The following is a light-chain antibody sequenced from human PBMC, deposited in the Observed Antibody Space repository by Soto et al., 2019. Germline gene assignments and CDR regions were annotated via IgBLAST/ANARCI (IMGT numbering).Light chain of an antibody. V-gene: IGKV1-5*03. CDR1: QSISTW. Sequence: DIQMTQSPSTLSASVGDRVTITCRASQSISTWLAWYQQKPGKGPTLLIYKASRLESGVPSRFSGSGSGTEFALTISRLKPADFENYYCQQYNTYSWTFGQGTKGISN. CDR3: QQYNTYSWT. CDR2: KAS. J-gene: IGKJ1*01.